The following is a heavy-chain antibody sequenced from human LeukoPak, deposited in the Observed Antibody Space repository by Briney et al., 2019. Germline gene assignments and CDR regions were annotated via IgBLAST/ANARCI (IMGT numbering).Heavy chain of an antibody. D-gene: IGHD2-2*01. CDR1: GFTFSSYE. Sequence: PGGSLRLSCAASGFTFSSYEMNWVRQAPGKGLEWVSAISGSGGSTYYADSVKGRFTISRDNSKNTLYLQMNSLRAEDTAVYYCAKARYCSSTSCYGFDYWGQGTLVTVSS. J-gene: IGHJ4*02. V-gene: IGHV3-23*01. CDR2: ISGSGGST. CDR3: AKARYCSSTSCYGFDY.